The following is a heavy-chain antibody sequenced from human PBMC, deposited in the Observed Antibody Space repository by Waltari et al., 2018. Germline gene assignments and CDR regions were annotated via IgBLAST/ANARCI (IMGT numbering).Heavy chain of an antibody. Sequence: RGGSTYYADSAKGRFTISRDNSKNTLYLQMNSLRAEDTAVYYCAREFLDGKFDWLHIDYWGQGTLVTVSS. CDR2: RGGST. J-gene: IGHJ4*02. D-gene: IGHD3-9*01. CDR3: AREFLDGKFDWLHIDY. V-gene: IGHV3-66*01.